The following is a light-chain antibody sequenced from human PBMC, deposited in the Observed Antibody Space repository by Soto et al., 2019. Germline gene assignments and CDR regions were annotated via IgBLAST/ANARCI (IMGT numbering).Light chain of an antibody. CDR1: QSLLHSSGYNY. CDR3: QHYNSYSEA. J-gene: IGKJ1*01. V-gene: IGKV1-5*03. CDR2: KAS. Sequence: DIVMTQSPLSLPVTPGEPASISCSSSQSLLHSSGYNYLAWYQQKPGKAPKLLIYKASTLKSGVPSRFSGSGSGTEFTLTISSLQPDDFATYYCQHYNSYSEAFGQGTKVDIK.